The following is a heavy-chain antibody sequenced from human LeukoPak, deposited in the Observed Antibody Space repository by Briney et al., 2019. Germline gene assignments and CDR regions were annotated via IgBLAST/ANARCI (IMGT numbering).Heavy chain of an antibody. D-gene: IGHD6-13*01. V-gene: IGHV1-24*01. CDR3: ATDRGSSWWLDY. J-gene: IGHJ4*02. Sequence: GAPVKVSCKVSGYTLTGLSMHWVRQAPGKGLEWMGGFDPEDGETIYAQKFQGRVTMTEDTSTDTAYMELSSLRSEDTAVYYCATDRGSSWWLDYWGQGTLVTVSS. CDR2: FDPEDGET. CDR1: GYTLTGLS.